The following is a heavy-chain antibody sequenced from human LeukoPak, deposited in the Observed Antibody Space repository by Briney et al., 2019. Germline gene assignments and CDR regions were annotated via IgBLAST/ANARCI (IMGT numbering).Heavy chain of an antibody. Sequence: SETLSLACTVSGGSISSHYWSWIRQPPGKGLEWIGYIYYSGSTNYNPSLKSRVTISVDTSKNQFSLKLSSVTAADTAVYYCARESAGMSYSDDWGRVIMVTVSS. D-gene: IGHD1-14*01. V-gene: IGHV4-59*11. CDR3: ARESAGMSYSDD. CDR1: GGSISSHY. J-gene: IGHJ4*02. CDR2: IYYSGST.